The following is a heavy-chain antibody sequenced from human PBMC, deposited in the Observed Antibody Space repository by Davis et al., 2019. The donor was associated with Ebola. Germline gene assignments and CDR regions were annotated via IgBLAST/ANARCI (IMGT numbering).Heavy chain of an antibody. CDR3: ARGRGRFGEVIKNWFEP. CDR2: INPYSGGT. J-gene: IGHJ5*02. V-gene: IGHV1-2*06. D-gene: IGHD3-10*01. CDR1: VYSHTGHY. Sequence: SVPVSRMASVYSHTGHYIHWVRQAPGQGLAWMGRINPYSGGTNYAQKFQGRVTMTRNTSISTAYMELSSLRSEDTAVYYCARGRGRFGEVIKNWFEPWGQGTLVTVSS.